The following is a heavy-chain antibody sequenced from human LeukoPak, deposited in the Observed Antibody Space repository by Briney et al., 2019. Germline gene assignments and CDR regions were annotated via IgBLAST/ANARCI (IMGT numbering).Heavy chain of an antibody. D-gene: IGHD2-2*01. CDR3: ARLYCSSTSCYFDY. CDR2: IWYDGSNK. CDR1: GFTFSSYG. V-gene: IGHV3-33*01. Sequence: LSGGSLRLSCAASGFTFSSYGMHWVRQAPGKGLEWVAVIWYDGSNKYYADSVKGRFTISRDNSKNTLYLQMNSLRAEDTAVYYCARLYCSSTSCYFDYRGQGTLVTVSS. J-gene: IGHJ4*02.